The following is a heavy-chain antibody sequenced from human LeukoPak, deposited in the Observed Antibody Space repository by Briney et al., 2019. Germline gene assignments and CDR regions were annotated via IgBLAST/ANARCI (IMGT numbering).Heavy chain of an antibody. CDR2: TVVGSGNT. D-gene: IGHD3-10*01. J-gene: IGHJ4*02. CDR1: GFTFTSSV. V-gene: IGHV1-58*01. CDR3: AADPLFNYYGSGSYPNPDH. Sequence: SVKVSCKASGFTFTSSVVQWVRQARGQRLEWIGWTVVGSGNTNYAQKFQERVTITRDMSTSTAYMELSSLRSEDTAVYYCAADPLFNYYGSGSYPNPDHWGQGTLVTVCS.